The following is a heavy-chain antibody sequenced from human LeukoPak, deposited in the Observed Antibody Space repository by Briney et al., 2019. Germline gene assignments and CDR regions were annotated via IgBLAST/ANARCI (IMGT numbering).Heavy chain of an antibody. J-gene: IGHJ4*02. V-gene: IGHV3-30*04. D-gene: IGHD3-10*01. CDR3: ARVNYYGSGSYYPFDY. CDR1: GFTFSSYE. CDR2: ISYDGSNK. Sequence: GGSLRLSCAASGFTFSSYEMNWVRQAPGKGLEWVAVISYDGSNKYYADSVKGRFTISRDNSKNTLYLQMNSLRAEDTAVYYCARVNYYGSGSYYPFDYWGQGTLVTVSS.